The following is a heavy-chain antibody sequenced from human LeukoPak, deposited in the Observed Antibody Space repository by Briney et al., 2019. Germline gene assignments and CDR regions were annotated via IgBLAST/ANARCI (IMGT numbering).Heavy chain of an antibody. CDR1: GYTFTGYY. Sequence: ASVKVSCKASGYTFTGYYMHWVRQAPGQGLEWMGWINPNSGGTRSAQKFQGRVTMTRDTSISTAYMELSSLRYDDTAVYYCATNILVRDIINWFDPWGQGTLVTVSS. D-gene: IGHD3-10*01. J-gene: IGHJ5*02. CDR3: ATNILVRDIINWFDP. V-gene: IGHV1-2*02. CDR2: INPNSGGT.